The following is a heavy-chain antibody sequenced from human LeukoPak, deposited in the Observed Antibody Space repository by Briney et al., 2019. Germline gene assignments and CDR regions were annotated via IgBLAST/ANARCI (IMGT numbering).Heavy chain of an antibody. CDR2: INHSGST. V-gene: IGHV4-34*01. D-gene: IGHD3-10*01. J-gene: IGHJ4*02. CDR1: GGSFSGYY. Sequence: TSETLSLTCAVYGGSFSGYYWSWIRQPPGKGLEWTGEINHSGSTNYNPSLKSRVTISVDTSKNQFSLKLSSVTAADTAVYYCARGGLLWFGRSDYWGQGTLVTVSS. CDR3: ARGGLLWFGRSDY.